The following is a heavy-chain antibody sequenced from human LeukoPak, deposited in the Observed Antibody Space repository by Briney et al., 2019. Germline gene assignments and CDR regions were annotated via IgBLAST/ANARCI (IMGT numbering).Heavy chain of an antibody. CDR2: INHSGST. CDR1: GGSFSGYY. V-gene: IGHV4-34*01. CDR3: ARRRRPLLTRISPNGYFDY. J-gene: IGHJ4*02. Sequence: SETLSLTCAVYGGSFSGYYWSWIRQPPGKGLEWIGEINHSGSTNYNLSLKSRVTISVDTSKNQFSLKLSSVTAADTAVYYCARRRRPLLTRISPNGYFDYWGQGTLVTVSS. D-gene: IGHD3-16*01.